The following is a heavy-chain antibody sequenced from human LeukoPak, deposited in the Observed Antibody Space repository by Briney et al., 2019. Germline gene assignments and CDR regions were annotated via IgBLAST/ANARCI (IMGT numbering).Heavy chain of an antibody. D-gene: IGHD3-22*01. CDR1: GGSISSYY. V-gene: IGHV4-4*09. CDR3: ARPTSLSCDSSGYYYGGAFDI. J-gene: IGHJ3*02. Sequence: SETLSLTCTVSGGSISSYYWSWIRQPPGKGLEWIGYIYTSGSTNYNPSLKSRVTISVDTSKNQFSLKLSSVTAADTAVYYCARPTSLSCDSSGYYYGGAFDIWGQGTMVTVSS. CDR2: IYTSGST.